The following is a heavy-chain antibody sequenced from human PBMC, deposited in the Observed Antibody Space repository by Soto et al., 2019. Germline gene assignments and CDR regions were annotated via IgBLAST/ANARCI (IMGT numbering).Heavy chain of an antibody. CDR1: GFTFSSYA. V-gene: IGHV3-23*01. CDR3: AKNAGSSANYYDDY. CDR2: VVGSGGST. J-gene: IGHJ4*02. Sequence: EVQLLESGGGLVQPGGSLRLSCAASGFTFSSYAMSWVRQAPGKGLEWVSTVVGSGGSTYYADSVKGRFTISRDNSKNTLYLQMNSLRAEDTAVYYCAKNAGSSANYYDDYWGQGTLVTVSS. D-gene: IGHD3-22*01.